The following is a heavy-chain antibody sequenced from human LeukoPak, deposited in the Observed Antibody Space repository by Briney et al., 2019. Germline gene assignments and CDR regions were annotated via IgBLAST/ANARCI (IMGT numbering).Heavy chain of an antibody. Sequence: GEALKISCKGSGYSFTSYWIGWVRQMPGKGLEWMGIIYPGDYDIRYSPAFQGQVTISADKSISTVYLQWSSLKASYTAMYYCARQAHPIAAIRNFDDWGQGTLVTVSS. V-gene: IGHV5-51*01. CDR3: ARQAHPIAAIRNFDD. CDR2: IYPGDYDI. CDR1: GYSFTSYW. D-gene: IGHD6-13*01. J-gene: IGHJ4*02.